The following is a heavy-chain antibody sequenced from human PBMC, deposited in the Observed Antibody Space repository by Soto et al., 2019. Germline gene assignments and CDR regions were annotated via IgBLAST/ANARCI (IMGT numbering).Heavy chain of an antibody. CDR1: GYTFTSYG. D-gene: IGHD2-21*02. Sequence: SGYTFTSYGISWVRQAPGQGLEWMGWINAGNGNTKYSQKFQGRVTITRDTSASTAYMELSSLRSEDTAVYYCARSIVVVTAADYWGQGTLVTVSS. CDR2: INAGNGNT. J-gene: IGHJ4*02. CDR3: ARSIVVVTAADY. V-gene: IGHV1-3*01.